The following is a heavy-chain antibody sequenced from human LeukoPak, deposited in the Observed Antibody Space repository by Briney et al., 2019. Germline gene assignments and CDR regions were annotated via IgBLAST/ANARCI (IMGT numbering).Heavy chain of an antibody. CDR2: IYYSGST. V-gene: IGHV4-59*08. CDR3: ARHFTGPGTYTPYFGMDV. D-gene: IGHD3-16*01. CDR1: GGSIRNYY. J-gene: IGHJ6*02. Sequence: SETLSLTCTVSGGSIRNYYCSWIRQPPGKGLEWVGYIYYSGSTSYNPSLKSRVTISVDTSKNQFSLKLSSVTAADTAVYYCARHFTGPGTYTPYFGMDVWGQGTTVTLSS.